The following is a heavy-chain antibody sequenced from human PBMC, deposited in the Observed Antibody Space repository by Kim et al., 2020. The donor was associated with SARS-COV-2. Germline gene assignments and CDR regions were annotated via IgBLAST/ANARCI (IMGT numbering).Heavy chain of an antibody. CDR1: GFTFSSYE. CDR3: ARVCVLRPYFDY. V-gene: IGHV3-48*03. CDR2: ISSSGSTI. J-gene: IGHJ4*02. D-gene: IGHD2-15*01. Sequence: GGSLRLSCAASGFTFSSYEMNWVRQAPGKGLEWVSYISSSGSTIYYADSVKGRFTISRDNAKNSLYLQMNSLRAEDTAVYYCARVCVLRPYFDYWGQGTLVTVSS.